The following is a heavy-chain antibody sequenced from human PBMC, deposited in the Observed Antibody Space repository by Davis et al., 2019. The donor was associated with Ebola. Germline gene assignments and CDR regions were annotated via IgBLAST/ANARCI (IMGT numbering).Heavy chain of an antibody. J-gene: IGHJ4*02. CDR1: GFTFSNYN. CDR3: ASIKLGIFVY. CDR2: ISSTGSYI. Sequence: GGSLRLSCAASGFTFSNYNMNWVRQAPGKGLEWVSSISSTGSYIYYADSVKGRFTISRDNAKNSLYLQMNSLRAEDTAVYYCASIKLGIFVYWGQGTLVTVSS. V-gene: IGHV3-21*01. D-gene: IGHD7-27*01.